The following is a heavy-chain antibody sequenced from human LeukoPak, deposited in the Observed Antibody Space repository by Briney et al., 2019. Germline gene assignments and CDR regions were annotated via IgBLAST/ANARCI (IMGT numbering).Heavy chain of an antibody. CDR3: ARGYDILTGYSGGDYYFDY. D-gene: IGHD3-9*01. CDR1: GFTFSSYA. Sequence: GGSLRLSCAASGFTFSSYAMHWLRQAPGKGLEYVSAISSNGGSTYYANSVKGRFTISRDNSKNTLYLQMGSLRAEDMAVYYCARGYDILTGYSGGDYYFDYWGQGTLVTVSS. J-gene: IGHJ4*02. V-gene: IGHV3-64*01. CDR2: ISSNGGST.